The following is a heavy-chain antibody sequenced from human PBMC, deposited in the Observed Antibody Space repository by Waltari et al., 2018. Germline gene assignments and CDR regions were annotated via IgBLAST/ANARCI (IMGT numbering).Heavy chain of an antibody. J-gene: IGHJ5*02. Sequence: QVQLQQWGAGLLKPSATLTLTCAVYGGSFRGSYWRGIRHPTWKGLGWKGECNHSGSTNYNQSLKRRVTIAGDTSKNQFSLKLSSVTAAYTAVYDCASAFGYYWFDPWGQVTLVTVSS. V-gene: IGHV4-34*01. CDR3: ASAFGYYWFDP. CDR2: CNHSGST. D-gene: IGHD3-10*01. CDR1: GGSFRGSY.